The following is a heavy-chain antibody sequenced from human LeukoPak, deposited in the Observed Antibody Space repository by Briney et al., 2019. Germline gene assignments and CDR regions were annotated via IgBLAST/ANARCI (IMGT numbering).Heavy chain of an antibody. D-gene: IGHD5-24*01. Sequence: PGGSLRLSCAASGFTVSSNYMSWVRQAPGKGLEWVSVIYSGASTYYADSVKGRFTISRDNSKNTLYLQMNSLRAEDTAVYYCARDRDGYNPDYWGQGTLVTVSS. J-gene: IGHJ4*02. CDR3: ARDRDGYNPDY. CDR1: GFTVSSNY. CDR2: IYSGAST. V-gene: IGHV3-53*01.